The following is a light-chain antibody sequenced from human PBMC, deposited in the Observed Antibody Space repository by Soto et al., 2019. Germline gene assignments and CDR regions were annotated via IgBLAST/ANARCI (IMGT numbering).Light chain of an antibody. Sequence: DIVMTQSPLSLPVTPGEPASISCRSSQSLLHSNGYNYLDWYLQKPGQSPQLMLYLGSNRASGDPARFSGSGLGTDFTLTISRLEADDVGVYYCMQALQTPSTFGQGTKVEIK. CDR3: MQALQTPST. V-gene: IGKV2-28*01. CDR2: LGS. CDR1: QSLLHSNGYNY. J-gene: IGKJ1*01.